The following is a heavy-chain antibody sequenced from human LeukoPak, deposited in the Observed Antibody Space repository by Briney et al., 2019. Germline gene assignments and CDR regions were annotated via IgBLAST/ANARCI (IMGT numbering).Heavy chain of an antibody. J-gene: IGHJ4*02. D-gene: IGHD3-16*01. Sequence: GGSLRLSCAASGFTFSSYGMSWVRQAPGKGLEWVANIKQDGSEKYYVDSVKGRFTISRDNAKNSLYLQMNSLRAEDTAVYYCASLGSLFDYWGQGTLVTVSS. CDR2: IKQDGSEK. V-gene: IGHV3-7*01. CDR1: GFTFSSYG. CDR3: ASLGSLFDY.